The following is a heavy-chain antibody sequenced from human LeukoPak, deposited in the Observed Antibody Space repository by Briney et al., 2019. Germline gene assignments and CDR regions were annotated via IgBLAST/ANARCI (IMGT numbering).Heavy chain of an antibody. CDR1: GYTFSSYG. CDR2: ISAYNGNT. CDR3: ARANIVATISYYFDY. Sequence: ASVKVSCKASGYTFSSYGISWVRQAPGQGLEWVGWISAYNGNTNYVQKLQDRVTMTTDTSTNTAYMELRSLRSDDTAVYYCARANIVATISYYFDYWGQGTLVTVSS. D-gene: IGHD5-12*01. J-gene: IGHJ4*02. V-gene: IGHV1-18*01.